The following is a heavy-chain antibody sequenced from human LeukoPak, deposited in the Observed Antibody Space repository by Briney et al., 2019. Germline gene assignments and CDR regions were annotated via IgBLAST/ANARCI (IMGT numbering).Heavy chain of an antibody. D-gene: IGHD3-22*01. J-gene: IGHJ4*02. CDR2: ISGSGGGT. CDR3: AKDHGWLSHN. V-gene: IGHV3-23*01. Sequence: GGSLRLSCAASGFTFGSYAMSWVRQAPGKGLEWVSAISGSGGGTYYADSVKGRFTISRDDSKNTLYLQMNSLRAEDTAVYYCAKDHGWLSHNWGQGTLFTVSS. CDR1: GFTFGSYA.